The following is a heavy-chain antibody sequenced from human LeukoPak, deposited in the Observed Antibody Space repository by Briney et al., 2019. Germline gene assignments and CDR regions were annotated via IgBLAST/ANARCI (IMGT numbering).Heavy chain of an antibody. V-gene: IGHV4-30-2*01. J-gene: IGHJ2*01. CDR2: IYHSGST. Sequence: SETLSLTCTVSGGSISSGGYYWSWIRQPPGKCLEWIGYIYHSGSTYYNPSLKSRVTISVDRSKNQFSLKLSSVTAADTAAYYCARLLLWFGESWYFDLWGRGTLVTVSS. D-gene: IGHD3-10*01. CDR3: ARLLLWFGESWYFDL. CDR1: GGSISSGGYY.